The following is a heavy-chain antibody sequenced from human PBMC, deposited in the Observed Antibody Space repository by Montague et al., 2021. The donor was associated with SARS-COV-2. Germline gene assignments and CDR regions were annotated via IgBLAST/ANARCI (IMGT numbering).Heavy chain of an antibody. CDR1: GDSMNNYY. D-gene: IGHD6-13*01. CDR2: INYSGST. J-gene: IGHJ4*02. V-gene: IGHV4-59*01. Sequence: SETLSLTCIVSGDSMNNYYWSWIRQPPGKGLEWIGHINYSGSTHYNPSLQSRVTLSKDTSKNQFSLRLTSVTAADTAMYFCARAPIYRSSWYAYFDYWGQGTLVTVSS. CDR3: ARAPIYRSSWYAYFDY.